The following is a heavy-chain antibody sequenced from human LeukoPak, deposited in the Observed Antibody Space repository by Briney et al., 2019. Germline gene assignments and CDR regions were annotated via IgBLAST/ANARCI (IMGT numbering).Heavy chain of an antibody. CDR1: GFTFDDYA. V-gene: IGHV3-9*03. CDR3: AKAYKSSSWYYFDY. Sequence: GGSLRLSCAASGFTFDDYAMHWVRHAPGKGLEWVSGISWNSGSIGYADSVKGRFTISRDNAKNSLYLQMNSLRAEDMALYYCAKAYKSSSWYYFDYWGQGTLVTVSS. J-gene: IGHJ4*02. D-gene: IGHD6-13*01. CDR2: ISWNSGSI.